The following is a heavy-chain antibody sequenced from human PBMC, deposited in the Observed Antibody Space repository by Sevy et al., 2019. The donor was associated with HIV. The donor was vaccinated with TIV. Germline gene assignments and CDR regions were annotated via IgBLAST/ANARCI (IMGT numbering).Heavy chain of an antibody. Sequence: SGPTLVKPTQTLTLTCTFSGFSLNTSAVAVGWIRQPPGKALEWLALIYWEDDKRYSPSLKSRLAVTKDTSKNQVVLTMTNIDLVDTATYFCAHTRTTCTPNWFDPWGQGILVTVSS. V-gene: IGHV2-5*02. CDR1: GFSLNTSAVA. D-gene: IGHD1-1*01. J-gene: IGHJ5*02. CDR2: IYWEDDK. CDR3: AHTRTTCTPNWFDP.